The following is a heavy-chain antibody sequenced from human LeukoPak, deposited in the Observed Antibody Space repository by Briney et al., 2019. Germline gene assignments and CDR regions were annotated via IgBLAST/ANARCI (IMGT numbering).Heavy chain of an antibody. V-gene: IGHV3-64*02. CDR1: GFTFSNFA. J-gene: IGHJ1*01. D-gene: IGHD7-27*01. Sequence: GGSLRLSCAASGFTFSNFAMHWVRQTPGKGLQYVAAISNSGHRTHYVDSVQGRFTVSRDNSKNTLYLQMGSLRPEDTALYYCARGLSGSTDKWGQGVLVAVSS. CDR3: ARGLSGSTDK. CDR2: ISNSGHRT.